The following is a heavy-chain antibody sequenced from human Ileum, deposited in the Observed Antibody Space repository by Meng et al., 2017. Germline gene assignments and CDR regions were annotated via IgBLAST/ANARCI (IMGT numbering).Heavy chain of an antibody. CDR1: GYIFTTYA. J-gene: IGHJ4*02. Sequence: QVRLVQFGSELKKPGASVKVSCKASGYIFTTYAINWVRQAPGQGLEWMGWINTNTGNPTYAQGFTGRFVYSLDTSVNTAYLQISSLKAEDTAVYYCARVTGGDYGIEFAYWGQGTLVTVSS. CDR3: ARVTGGDYGIEFAY. D-gene: IGHD4-17*01. CDR2: INTNTGNP. V-gene: IGHV7-4-1*02.